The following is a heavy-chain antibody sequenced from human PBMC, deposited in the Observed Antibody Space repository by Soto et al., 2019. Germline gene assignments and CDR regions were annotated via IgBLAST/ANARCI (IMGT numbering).Heavy chain of an antibody. Sequence: PGGSLRLSCAASGLTFSLYGMHWVRQAPGKGLEWVAAIWDDGRRKDYADSVKDRLFISRDNSKNTLYLQLDSLRPEDTAVYYCATWQGSLNFHYWGQGTLVTVSS. CDR2: IWDDGRRK. CDR3: ATWQGSLNFHY. J-gene: IGHJ4*02. V-gene: IGHV3-33*01. CDR1: GLTFSLYG.